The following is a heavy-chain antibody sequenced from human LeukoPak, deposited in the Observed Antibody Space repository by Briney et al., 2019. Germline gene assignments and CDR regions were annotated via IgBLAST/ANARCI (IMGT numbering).Heavy chain of an antibody. CDR1: GFTFSSYG. CDR2: ISYDGSNK. V-gene: IGHV3-30*18. D-gene: IGHD2-2*02. J-gene: IGHJ6*02. CDR3: AKDGRGAAIFYYDGMDV. Sequence: GGSLRLSCAASGFTFSSYGMHWVRQAPGKGLEWVAVISYDGSNKYYADSVKGRFTISRDNSKNTLYLQMNSLRAEDTAVYYCAKDGRGAAIFYYDGMDVWGQGTAVTVSS.